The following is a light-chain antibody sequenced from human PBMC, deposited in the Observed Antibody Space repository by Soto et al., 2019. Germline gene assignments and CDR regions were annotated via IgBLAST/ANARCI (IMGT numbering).Light chain of an antibody. Sequence: QSVLTQPRPVSGSPGQSVTISCSGTSSDVGGYNYVSWYQQYPGKAPKLMIYDVSKRPSGVPDRFSGSKSGNTASLTITGLQAEDEADYYCCSYAGRYTYVFGTGTKVTVL. V-gene: IGLV2-11*01. CDR2: DVS. CDR1: SSDVGGYNY. CDR3: CSYAGRYTYV. J-gene: IGLJ1*01.